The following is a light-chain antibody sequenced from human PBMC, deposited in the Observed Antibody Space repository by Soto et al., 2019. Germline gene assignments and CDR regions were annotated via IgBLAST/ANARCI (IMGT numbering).Light chain of an antibody. V-gene: IGKV4-1*01. Sequence: DIVMTQSPDSLAVSLGERATINCKSSQSLFYSSNNKNYLVWYQQKPGQPPKLLIYWASTRESGVPDRFSGSGDGTDFTLTISSLRAEDVAVYSCQQYYSVFRTFGLGTKVEIK. CDR2: WAS. CDR3: QQYYSVFRT. CDR1: QSLFYSSNNKNY. J-gene: IGKJ1*01.